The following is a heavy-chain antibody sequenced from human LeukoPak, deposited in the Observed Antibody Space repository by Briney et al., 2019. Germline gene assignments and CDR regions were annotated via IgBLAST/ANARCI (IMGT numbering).Heavy chain of an antibody. CDR3: ARAFWSSVTIPDAFDI. D-gene: IGHD4-17*01. V-gene: IGHV4-31*11. Sequence: SGTLSLTCAVSGGSISSGGYYWSWIRQHPGKGLEWIGYIYYSGSTYYNPSLKSRVTISVDTSKNQFSLKLSSVTAADTAVYYCARAFWSSVTIPDAFDIWGQGTMVTVSS. J-gene: IGHJ3*02. CDR2: IYYSGST. CDR1: GGSISSGGYY.